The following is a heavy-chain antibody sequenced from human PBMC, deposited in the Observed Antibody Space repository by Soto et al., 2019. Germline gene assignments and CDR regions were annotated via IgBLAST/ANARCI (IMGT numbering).Heavy chain of an antibody. CDR2: IIPIFGTA. D-gene: IGHD3-3*01. J-gene: IGHJ6*02. CDR1: GGTFSSYA. CDR3: ACLVYDFWSGSTHYYYYGMDV. Sequence: QVQLVQSGAEVKKPGSSVKVSCKASGGTFSSYAISWVRQAPGQGLEWMGGIIPIFGTANYAQKFQGRVTITADESTSTAYMELSSLRSEDTAVYYCACLVYDFWSGSTHYYYYGMDVWGQGTTVTVSS. V-gene: IGHV1-69*01.